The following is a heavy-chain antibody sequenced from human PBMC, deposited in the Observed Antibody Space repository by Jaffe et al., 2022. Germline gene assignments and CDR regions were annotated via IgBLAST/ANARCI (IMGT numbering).Heavy chain of an antibody. CDR3: ATRPPRYNWNYRYFDY. CDR1: GGSFSGYY. J-gene: IGHJ4*02. V-gene: IGHV4-34*01. D-gene: IGHD1-7*01. CDR2: INHSGST. Sequence: QVQLQQWGAGLLKPSETLSLTCAVYGGSFSGYYWSWIRQPPGKGLEWIGEINHSGSTNYNPSLKSRVTISVDTSKNQFSLKLSSVTAADTAVYYCATRPPRYNWNYRYFDYWGQGTLVTVSS.